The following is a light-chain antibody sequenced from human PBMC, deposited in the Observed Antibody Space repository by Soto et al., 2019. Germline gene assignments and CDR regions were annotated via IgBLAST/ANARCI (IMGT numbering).Light chain of an antibody. CDR3: QHYTLPPRT. V-gene: IGKV1-5*03. CDR2: KAS. CDR1: QSISSW. Sequence: DIQMTQSPSTLSASVGDRVTITCRASQSISSWLAWYQQKPGKAPKLLIYKASSLESGVPSRFSGSGSGTEFTLTISSLLPDYFATSSSQHYTLPPRTFRPGT. J-gene: IGKJ1*01.